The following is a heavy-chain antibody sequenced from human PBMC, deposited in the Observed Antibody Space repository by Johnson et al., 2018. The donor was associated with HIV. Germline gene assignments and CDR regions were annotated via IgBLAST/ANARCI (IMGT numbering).Heavy chain of an antibody. V-gene: IGHV3-64*01. CDR2: ISTNGGRT. Sequence: MLLVESGGGLVQPGGSLRLSCAASGFTFSSYTMHWVRQAPGKGLDYVSSISTNGGRTHYANSVKGRFTISRDNSKHTLYLQMGSLRAEDMAVYYCAKDLPPMILVGGDAFDIWGQGTMVTVSS. CDR1: GFTFSSYT. D-gene: IGHD3-22*01. CDR3: AKDLPPMILVGGDAFDI. J-gene: IGHJ3*02.